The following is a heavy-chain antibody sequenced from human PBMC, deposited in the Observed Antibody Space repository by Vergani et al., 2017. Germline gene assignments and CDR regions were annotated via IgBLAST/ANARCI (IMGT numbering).Heavy chain of an antibody. Sequence: QVQLQESGPGLVKPSQTLSLTCTVSGGSISSGGYYWSWIRQHPGKGLEWIGYIYYSGSTYYNPSLKSRVTISVDTSKNQFSLKLSSVTAADTAVYYCASGGSTYYYDSVGFDPWGQGTLVTVSS. D-gene: IGHD3-22*01. CDR1: GGSISSGGYY. J-gene: IGHJ5*02. CDR2: IYYSGST. CDR3: ASGGSTYYYDSVGFDP. V-gene: IGHV4-31*03.